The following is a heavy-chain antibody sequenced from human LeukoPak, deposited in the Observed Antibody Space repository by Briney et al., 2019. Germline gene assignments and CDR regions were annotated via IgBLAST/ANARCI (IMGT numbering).Heavy chain of an antibody. J-gene: IGHJ6*03. CDR3: AGINYDFPLYYMDV. CDR2: INPNSGGT. CDR1: GYTFTGYY. D-gene: IGHD3-3*01. Sequence: ASVKVSFKASGYTFTGYYMHWVRQAPGQGLEWMGWINPNSGGTNYAQKFQGRVTMTRDTSISTAYMELSRLRSDDTAVYYCAGINYDFPLYYMDVWGKGTTVTVSS. V-gene: IGHV1-2*02.